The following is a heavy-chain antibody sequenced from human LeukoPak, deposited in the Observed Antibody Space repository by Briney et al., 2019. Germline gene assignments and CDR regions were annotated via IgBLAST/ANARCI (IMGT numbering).Heavy chain of an antibody. CDR1: GGSISSGSYY. V-gene: IGHV4-61*02. CDR2: IYTSGST. CDR3: ARVAPGSTSSIDYYYSYYMDV. J-gene: IGHJ6*03. Sequence: SQTLSLTCTVSGGSISSGSYYWSWIRQPAGKGLEWIGRIYTSGSTNYNPSLKSRVTISVDTSKNQFSLKLSSVTAADTAVYYCARVAPGSTSSIDYYYSYYMDVWGKGTTVTISS. D-gene: IGHD2-2*01.